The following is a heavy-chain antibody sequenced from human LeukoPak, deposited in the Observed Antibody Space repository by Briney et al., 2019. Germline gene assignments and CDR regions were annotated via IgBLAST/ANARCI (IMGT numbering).Heavy chain of an antibody. V-gene: IGHV4-34*01. J-gene: IGHJ5*02. Sequence: SETLSLTCAVYGGTFSGYYWSWIRQAPGKGLEWIGEINHSGSTNYNPSLKSQVTISVDTSKNQFSLKLSSVTAADTAVYYCARDHPQAAGTRWFDPWGQGTLVTVSS. CDR1: GGTFSGYY. CDR3: ARDHPQAAGTRWFDP. CDR2: INHSGST. D-gene: IGHD6-13*01.